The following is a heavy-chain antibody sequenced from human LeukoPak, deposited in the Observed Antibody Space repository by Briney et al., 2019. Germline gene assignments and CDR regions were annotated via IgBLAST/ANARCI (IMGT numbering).Heavy chain of an antibody. CDR1: GGSVSDSSFY. Sequence: PSETLSLTCTVSGGSVSDSSFYWGWIRQPPGKGLEWIGSIHSSGNTNYAPSLNSRVSLSVDTSKNQFSLHLSSVPAANTAVYYCARCLATGGRVSFDYWGQGTLVTVSS. CDR2: IHSSGNT. V-gene: IGHV4-39*01. CDR3: ARCLATGGRVSFDY. J-gene: IGHJ4*02. D-gene: IGHD6-13*01.